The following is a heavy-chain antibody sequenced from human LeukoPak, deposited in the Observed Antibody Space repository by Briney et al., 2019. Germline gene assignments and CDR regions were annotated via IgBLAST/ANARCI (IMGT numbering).Heavy chain of an antibody. Sequence: SETLSLNCTVSGGSISSSSYYWGWIRQPPGKGLERIGNVYYSGSTYQNPALKSRVTISVDTSNNQFSLKLSSVTAAHTAVYHCASRVTTPSFDYWGQGTLVTVSS. CDR3: ASRVTTPSFDY. V-gene: IGHV4-39*01. CDR2: VYYSGST. D-gene: IGHD4-17*01. CDR1: GGSISSSSYY. J-gene: IGHJ4*02.